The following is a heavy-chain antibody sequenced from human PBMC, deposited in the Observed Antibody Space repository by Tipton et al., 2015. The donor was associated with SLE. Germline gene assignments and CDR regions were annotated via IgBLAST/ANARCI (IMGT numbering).Heavy chain of an antibody. Sequence: SLRLSCAASGFTFTIYPMHWVRQAPGKGLEWVAVISYDGSNKYYADSVKGRFTISRDNSKNTLYLQMNSLRAEDTAVYYCAREDDYGGHGRYFQHWGQGTLVTVSS. CDR2: ISYDGSNK. J-gene: IGHJ1*01. CDR1: GFTFTIYP. CDR3: AREDDYGGHGRYFQH. D-gene: IGHD4-23*01. V-gene: IGHV3-30*04.